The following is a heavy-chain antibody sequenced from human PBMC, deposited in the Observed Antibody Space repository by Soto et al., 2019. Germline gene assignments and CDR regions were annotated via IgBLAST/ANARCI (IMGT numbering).Heavy chain of an antibody. CDR2: IIPIFGTA. D-gene: IGHD2-2*01. CDR3: ARNPAGMEVYYYGMDV. CDR1: GGTFSSYA. J-gene: IGHJ6*02. Sequence: SVKVSCKASGGTFSSYAISWVRQAPGQGLEWMGGIIPIFGTANYAQKFQGRVTITADESTSTAYMELSSLRSEDTAVYYCARNPAGMEVYYYGMDVWGQGTTVTVSS. V-gene: IGHV1-69*13.